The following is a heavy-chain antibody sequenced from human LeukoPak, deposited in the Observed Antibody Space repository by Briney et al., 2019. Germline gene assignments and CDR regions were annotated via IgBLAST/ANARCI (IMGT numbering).Heavy chain of an antibody. J-gene: IGHJ6*03. CDR1: GFTFSSYS. CDR2: ISSSSSTI. V-gene: IGHV3-48*01. CDR3: ARVWDYYYYMDV. Sequence: PGGSLRLSCAASGFTFSSYSMNWVRQAPGKGLEWVSYISSSSSTIYYADSVKGRFTISRDNAKNSLHLQMNSLRAEDTAVYYCARVWDYYYYMDVWGKGTTVTVSS. D-gene: IGHD1-26*01.